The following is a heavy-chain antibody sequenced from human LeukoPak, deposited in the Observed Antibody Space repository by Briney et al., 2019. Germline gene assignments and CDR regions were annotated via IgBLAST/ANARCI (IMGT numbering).Heavy chain of an antibody. CDR3: ARDARTRQNYDFWSGYFTGAFDI. V-gene: IGHV4-31*03. Sequence: PSETLSLTCTVSGGSISSGGYYWSWIRQHPGKGLEWIGYIYYSGSTYYNPSLKSRVTISVDTSKNQFSLKLSSVTAADTAVYYCARDARTRQNYDFWSGYFTGAFDIWGQGTMVTVSS. CDR1: GGSISSGGYY. J-gene: IGHJ3*02. CDR2: IYYSGST. D-gene: IGHD3-3*01.